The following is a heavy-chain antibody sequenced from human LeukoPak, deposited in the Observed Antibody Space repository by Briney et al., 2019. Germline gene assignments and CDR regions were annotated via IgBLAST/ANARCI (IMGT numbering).Heavy chain of an antibody. D-gene: IGHD5-18*01. V-gene: IGHV4-59*08. CDR2: IYYSGST. J-gene: IGHJ4*02. CDR3: ARLSIPGIQLWFDY. Sequence: PSETLSLTCTVSRGSFSGHYWSWIRQPPGKGLEWIGYIYYSGSTNYNPSLKSRVTISVDTSKNQFSLKLSSVTAADTAVYYCARLSIPGIQLWFDYWGQGTLVTVSS. CDR1: RGSFSGHY.